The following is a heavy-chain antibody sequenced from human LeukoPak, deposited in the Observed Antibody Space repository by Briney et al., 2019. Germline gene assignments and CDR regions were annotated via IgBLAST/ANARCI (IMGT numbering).Heavy chain of an antibody. CDR1: GFTFSSYN. D-gene: IGHD1-26*01. CDR3: ARDPYSGNYGAYYYYYMDV. V-gene: IGHV3-21*06. J-gene: IGHJ6*03. Sequence: PGGSLRLSCAASGFTFSSYNMNWVRQAPGKGLEWVSSITSSSSYIYYADSVKGRFTISRDNAKNSLYLQMDSLRVEDTAEYYCARDPYSGNYGAYYYYYMDVRGKGTTVTVSS. CDR2: ITSSSSYI.